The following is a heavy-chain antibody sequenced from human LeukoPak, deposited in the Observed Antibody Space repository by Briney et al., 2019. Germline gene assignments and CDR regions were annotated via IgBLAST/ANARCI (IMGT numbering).Heavy chain of an antibody. J-gene: IGHJ3*02. Sequence: SETLSLTCTVSGGSISSYYWSWIRQPPGKGLEWIGYIYYSGSTNYNPSLKSRVTISVDTSKNQFSLKLSSVTAADTAVYYCAKYYYDSSGYFRFDAFDIWGQGTMVTVSS. D-gene: IGHD3-22*01. CDR1: GGSISSYY. V-gene: IGHV4-59*12. CDR3: AKYYYDSSGYFRFDAFDI. CDR2: IYYSGST.